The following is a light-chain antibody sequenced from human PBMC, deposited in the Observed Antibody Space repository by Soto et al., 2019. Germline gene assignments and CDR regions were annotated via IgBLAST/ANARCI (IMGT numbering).Light chain of an antibody. CDR2: AAS. J-gene: IGKJ2*01. CDR1: QGISSY. Sequence: IQLTQSPSSLAASVGDRVTITCRASQGISSYLAWYQKKPGKAPKLLIYAASTLQSGVPSRFSGSGSGTDFTLTISSLQPEDFATYYCQQLNSYPYTLGQGTKLEIK. V-gene: IGKV1-9*01. CDR3: QQLNSYPYT.